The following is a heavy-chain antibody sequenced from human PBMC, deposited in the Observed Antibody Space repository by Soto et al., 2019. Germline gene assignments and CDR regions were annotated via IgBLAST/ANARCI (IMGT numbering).Heavy chain of an antibody. CDR1: GFTFSSYA. V-gene: IGHV3-23*01. Sequence: GGSLSLSCAASGFTFSSYAMSWVRPAPGKGLEWVLAISGSGGSTYYADSVKGRFTISRDNSKNTLYLQMNSLRAEDTAVYYCAKDPAYIVVVVAATTYYYYHMDVWGKGTTVTVSS. D-gene: IGHD2-15*01. CDR2: ISGSGGST. J-gene: IGHJ6*03. CDR3: AKDPAYIVVVVAATTYYYYHMDV.